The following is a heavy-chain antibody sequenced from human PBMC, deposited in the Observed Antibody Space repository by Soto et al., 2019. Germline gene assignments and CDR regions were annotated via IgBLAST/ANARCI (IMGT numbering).Heavy chain of an antibody. Sequence: QITLRESGPALVRPTQTLTLTCTFSGFSLSSNGVGVGWIRQPPGKALEWLALIYWDDDHRYSPSLKTRLTIAKDTDNNQVVLTMTKLDTVDTATYYLAREMYYGTYFDSWGQGTLVTVSS. J-gene: IGHJ4*02. D-gene: IGHD3-3*01. CDR2: IYWDDDH. CDR3: AREMYYGTYFDS. V-gene: IGHV2-5*02. CDR1: GFSLSSNGVG.